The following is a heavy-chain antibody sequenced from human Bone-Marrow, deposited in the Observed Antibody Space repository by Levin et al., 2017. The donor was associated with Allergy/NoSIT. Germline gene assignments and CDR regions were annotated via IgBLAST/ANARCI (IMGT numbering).Heavy chain of an antibody. Sequence: GGSLRLSCAASGFTFSDYYMSWIRQAPGKGLEWVSYISSSSSYTNYADSVKGRFTISRDNAKNSLYLQMNSLRAEDTAVYYCARVLIYSSGWYDAFDIWGQGTMVTVSS. J-gene: IGHJ3*02. CDR1: GFTFSDYY. CDR3: ARVLIYSSGWYDAFDI. V-gene: IGHV3-11*05. CDR2: ISSSSSYT. D-gene: IGHD6-19*01.